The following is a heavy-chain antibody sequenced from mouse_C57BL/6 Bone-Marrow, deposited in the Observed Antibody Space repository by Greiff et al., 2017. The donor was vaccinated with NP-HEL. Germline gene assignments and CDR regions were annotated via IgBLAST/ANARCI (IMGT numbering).Heavy chain of an antibody. CDR3: ARGGVGYFDY. J-gene: IGHJ2*01. CDR2: ISSGSSTI. V-gene: IGHV5-17*01. Sequence: EVQVVESGGGLVKPGGSLKLSCAASGFTFSDYGMHWVRQAPEKGLEWVAYISSGSSTIYYADTVKGRSTFSGDNAKNTLFLQMTRLRSEDTAMYYCARGGVGYFDYWGQGTTLTVSS. CDR1: GFTFSDYG.